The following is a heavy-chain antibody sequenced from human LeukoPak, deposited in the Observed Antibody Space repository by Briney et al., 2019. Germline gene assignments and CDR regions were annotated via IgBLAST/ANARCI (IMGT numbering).Heavy chain of an antibody. Sequence: SETLSLTCAVSDDSFSSHYWTWIRQPPGKGLEWIGYISYIGSTNYNPSLKSRVTISIDTSRNQLSLRLSSVTAADTAVYYCARDLVTVTKGFDIWGQGTMVSVSS. D-gene: IGHD4-17*01. CDR1: DDSFSSHY. J-gene: IGHJ3*02. CDR2: ISYIGST. V-gene: IGHV4-59*11. CDR3: ARDLVTVTKGFDI.